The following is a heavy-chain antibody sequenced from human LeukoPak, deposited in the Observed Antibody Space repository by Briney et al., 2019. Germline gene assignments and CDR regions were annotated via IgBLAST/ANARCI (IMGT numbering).Heavy chain of an antibody. CDR1: GGSISSGGYS. J-gene: IGHJ6*02. D-gene: IGHD4-17*01. V-gene: IGHV4-30-2*01. Sequence: SQTLSLTCAVSGGSISSGGYSWSWIRQPPGKGLEWIGYIYHSGSTYYNPSLKSRVTISVDRSKNQFSLKLSSVTAADTAVYYCARDPDYGDYGYYGMDVWGQGTTVTVSS. CDR3: ARDPDYGDYGYYGMDV. CDR2: IYHSGST.